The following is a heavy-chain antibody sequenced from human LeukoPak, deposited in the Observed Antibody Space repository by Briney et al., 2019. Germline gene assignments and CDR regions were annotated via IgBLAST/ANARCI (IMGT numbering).Heavy chain of an antibody. Sequence: PGRSLRLSCTASGFTFGDYAISWVRQAPGKGLEWVGFIRSKAYGGTTQYAASVKGRFTISRDDSKSIAYLQMNSLETEDTAVYYCTAPRTRYFDWLSDYWGQGTLVTVSS. D-gene: IGHD3-9*01. CDR2: IRSKAYGGTT. V-gene: IGHV3-49*04. CDR1: GFTFGDYA. J-gene: IGHJ4*02. CDR3: TAPRTRYFDWLSDY.